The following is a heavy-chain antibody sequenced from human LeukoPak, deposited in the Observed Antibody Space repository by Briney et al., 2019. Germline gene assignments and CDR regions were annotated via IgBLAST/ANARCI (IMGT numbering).Heavy chain of an antibody. CDR1: GYTFTSYG. D-gene: IGHD1-26*01. J-gene: IGHJ6*02. Sequence: ASVKVSCKASGYTFTSYGISWVRQAPGQGPEWMGWISAYNGNTNYAQKLQGRVTMTTDTSTSTAYMELRSLRSDDTAVYYCARDIGEVGAKFNYYYYGMDVWGQGTTVTVSS. CDR3: ARDIGEVGAKFNYYYYGMDV. V-gene: IGHV1-18*01. CDR2: ISAYNGNT.